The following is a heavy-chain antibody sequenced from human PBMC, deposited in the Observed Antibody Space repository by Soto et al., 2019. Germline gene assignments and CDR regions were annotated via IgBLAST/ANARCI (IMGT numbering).Heavy chain of an antibody. CDR1: GFTLSDHY. V-gene: IGHV3-72*01. Sequence: GGSLRLSCAASGFTLSDHYMDWVRQAPGKGLEWVGRTRNKLQAYTTEYAASVKGRFTISRDDSKNSLYLQMNSLKTEDTAVYYCARVPAMDFYFDFWGQGTLVTVSS. CDR3: ARVPAMDFYFDF. CDR2: TRNKLQAYTT. J-gene: IGHJ4*02. D-gene: IGHD5-18*01.